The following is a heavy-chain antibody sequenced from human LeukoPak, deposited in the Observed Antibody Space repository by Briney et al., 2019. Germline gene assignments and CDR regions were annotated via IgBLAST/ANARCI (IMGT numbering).Heavy chain of an antibody. Sequence: SETLPLTCTVSGGSISSYYGNWIRQPPGKGLEWIGYIYYSGSADYNPSLKRRVTISVDTSKNQFSLKLSSVNAADPGVYYCASARGSSYGPYYYSYYMDVSGKGTPVTVSS. D-gene: IGHD5-18*01. CDR2: IYYSGSA. V-gene: IGHV4-59*01. CDR1: GGSISSYY. CDR3: ASARGSSYGPYYYSYYMDV. J-gene: IGHJ6*03.